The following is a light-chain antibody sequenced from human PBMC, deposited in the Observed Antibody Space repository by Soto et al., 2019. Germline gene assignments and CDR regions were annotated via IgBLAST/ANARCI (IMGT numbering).Light chain of an antibody. J-gene: IGKJ1*01. CDR1: QSVSNNY. CDR3: HQYDSWT. CDR2: GAS. V-gene: IGKV3-20*01. Sequence: EIVLTQSPGTLSLSPGERATLSCRASQSVSNNYLAWYQQKPGQAPRLLIYGASSRATGIPDRFSGSGSGTDFTLTISRLEPEDFAVYYCHQYDSWTFGQGTKVAIK.